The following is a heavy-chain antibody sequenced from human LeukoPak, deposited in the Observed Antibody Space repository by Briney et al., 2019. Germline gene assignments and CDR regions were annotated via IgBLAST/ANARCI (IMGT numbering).Heavy chain of an antibody. CDR1: GGSISSYY. J-gene: IGHJ4*02. D-gene: IGHD6-19*01. CDR2: IYYSGST. CDR3: ARAGLSSGWYPFDY. Sequence: SETLSLTCTVSGGSISSYYWSWIRQPPGKGLEWIGYIYYSGSTNYNPSLKSRVTISVDTSKNQFSLKLSSVTAADTAVYYCARAGLSSGWYPFDYWGQGTLVTVSS. V-gene: IGHV4-59*01.